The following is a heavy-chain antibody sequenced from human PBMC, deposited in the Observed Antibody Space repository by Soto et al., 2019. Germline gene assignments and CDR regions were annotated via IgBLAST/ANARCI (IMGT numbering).Heavy chain of an antibody. Sequence: QVQLAESGGGVVQPGRSLRLSCATSGFVSNDYDIHWVRQAPGKRLAWLASISYDGTKKFYAESVKGRFTISRDNSKNTLSLQLNSLGAEDTAVYYCSRGIKGGLDAWGPGTLVTVSS. D-gene: IGHD2-21*01. V-gene: IGHV3-30*03. CDR1: GFVSNDYD. J-gene: IGHJ5*02. CDR3: SRGIKGGLDA. CDR2: ISYDGTKK.